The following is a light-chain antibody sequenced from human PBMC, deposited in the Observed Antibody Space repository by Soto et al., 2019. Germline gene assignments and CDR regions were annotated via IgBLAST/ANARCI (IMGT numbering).Light chain of an antibody. Sequence: EIVITQSPGTLPLSPGQRATLSCRASQNISTYLIWYQQKPGQAPRLLIYDASNRATGIPARFTGSGSGTDFNLTISTLEPEDFAVYYCQQRQYWPPITFGQGARLEI. J-gene: IGKJ5*01. CDR3: QQRQYWPPIT. CDR2: DAS. CDR1: QNISTY. V-gene: IGKV3-11*01.